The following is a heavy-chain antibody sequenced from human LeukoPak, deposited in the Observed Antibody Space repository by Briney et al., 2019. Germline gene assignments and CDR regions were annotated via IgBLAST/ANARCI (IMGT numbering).Heavy chain of an antibody. CDR1: GITVSSHY. J-gene: IGHJ6*01. V-gene: IGHV3-66*01. CDR3: ARTYGDYDYYYGMDV. Sequence: PGGSLRLSCAASGITVSSHYMTWVRQAPGKGLEWVSVIDSGGSTNSADSVEGRFSVSRDNSKNVLYLQMNSLRVEDTAVYYCARTYGDYDYYYGMDVWGQGTTVTVSS. D-gene: IGHD4-17*01. CDR2: IDSGGST.